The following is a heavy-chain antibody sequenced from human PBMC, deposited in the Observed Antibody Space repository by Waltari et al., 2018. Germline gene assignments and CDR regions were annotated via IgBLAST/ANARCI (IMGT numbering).Heavy chain of an antibody. CDR2: FDPEDGET. CDR3: ATSRRRLWYFDL. D-gene: IGHD6-6*01. J-gene: IGHJ2*01. V-gene: IGHV1-24*01. CDR1: YTLTELS. Sequence: YTLTELSMHWVRQAPGKGLEWMGGFDPEDGETIYAQKFQGRVTMTEDTSTDTAYMELSSLRSEDTAVYYCATSRRRLWYFDLWGRGTLVTVSS.